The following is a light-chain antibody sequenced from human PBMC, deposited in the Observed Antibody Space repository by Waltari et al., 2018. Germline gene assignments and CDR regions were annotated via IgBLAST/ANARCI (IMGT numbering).Light chain of an antibody. Sequence: IGMTQSPGTLSVSPGQRASLSCRASETIYNFLAWYQQKPGQSPRLLIHGISTRAAGVPARFTGSGSGADFTLTIDSLQSDDFALYFCQQYFNWPLTFGQGTKVEI. V-gene: IGKV3-15*01. CDR2: GIS. CDR1: ETIYNF. J-gene: IGKJ1*01. CDR3: QQYFNWPLT.